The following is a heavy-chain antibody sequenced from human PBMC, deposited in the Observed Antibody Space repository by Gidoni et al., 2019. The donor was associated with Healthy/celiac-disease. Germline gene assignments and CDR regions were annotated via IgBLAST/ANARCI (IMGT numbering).Heavy chain of an antibody. V-gene: IGHV3-23*01. Sequence: EVQLLESGGGLVQPGGYLRLSCAASGFTFSSYAMSWVRQAPGKGLEWVSAISGSGGSTYYADSVKGRFTISRDNSKNTLYLQMNSLRAEDTAVYYCAKPYYYDSSGYLWGQGTLVTVSS. D-gene: IGHD3-22*01. CDR1: GFTFSSYA. J-gene: IGHJ4*02. CDR2: ISGSGGST. CDR3: AKPYYYDSSGYL.